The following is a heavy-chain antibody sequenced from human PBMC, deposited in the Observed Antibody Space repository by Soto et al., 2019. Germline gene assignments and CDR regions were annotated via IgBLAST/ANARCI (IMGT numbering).Heavy chain of an antibody. J-gene: IGHJ6*02. CDR2: ISGSGGSP. CDR1: GFTFSSYA. V-gene: IGHV3-23*01. Sequence: PGGSLRLSCAASGFTFSSYAMSWVRQAPGKGLEWVSAISGSGGSPYYADSVRGRFTISRDNSKTTLYLQMNILRAEDTAVYYCATARPLYDYYGMDVWGQGTTV. D-gene: IGHD3-16*02. CDR3: ATARPLYDYYGMDV.